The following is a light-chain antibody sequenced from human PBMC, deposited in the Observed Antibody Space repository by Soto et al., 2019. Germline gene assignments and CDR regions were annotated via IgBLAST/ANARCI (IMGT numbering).Light chain of an antibody. CDR1: ETVNSNY. Sequence: DIVLTQSPGTLSLSPGARATLSCRASETVNSNYLAWYQHKRGQAPRLLIYGASSRATGIPDRFSGSGSGTDFTLTITRLEPEDFAIYYCQQYGSSRTLGQGTKVDIK. CDR3: QQYGSSRT. V-gene: IGKV3-20*01. CDR2: GAS. J-gene: IGKJ1*01.